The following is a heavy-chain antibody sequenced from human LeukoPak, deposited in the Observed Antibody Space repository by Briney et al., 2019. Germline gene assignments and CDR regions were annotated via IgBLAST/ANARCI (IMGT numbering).Heavy chain of an antibody. J-gene: IGHJ4*02. CDR2: INHSGST. CDR1: GGSFSGYY. D-gene: IGHD3-22*01. V-gene: IGHV4-34*01. CDR3: ARGPGSNNHYYHSKNSGDLDY. Sequence: SETLSLNCSVYGGSFSGYYWSWIRQPPGKGLEWIGEINHSGSTNYNPSLKSRVTISVDTPKTQFSLKLSSVTAADTAVYYCARGPGSNNHYYHSKNSGDLDYWGQGTLVTVSS.